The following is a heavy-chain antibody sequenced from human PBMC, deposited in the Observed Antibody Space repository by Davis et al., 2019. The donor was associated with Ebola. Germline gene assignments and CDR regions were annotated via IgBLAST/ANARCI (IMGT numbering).Heavy chain of an antibody. V-gene: IGHV2-70*04. D-gene: IGHD3-16*01. J-gene: IGHJ4*02. CDR1: GFSLSTSGMR. CDR3: ARSNYDYIWGSPYFDY. CDR2: IYWDDDK. Sequence: SGPTLVKPTQTLTLTCTFSGFSLSTSGMRVSWIRQPPGKALEWLARIYWDDDKFYSTSLKTRLTISKDTSKNQVVLTMTNMDPVDTATYYCARSNYDYIWGSPYFDYWGQGTLVTVSS.